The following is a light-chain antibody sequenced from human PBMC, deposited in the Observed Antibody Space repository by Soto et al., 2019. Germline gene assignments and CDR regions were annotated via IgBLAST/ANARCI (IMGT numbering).Light chain of an antibody. J-gene: IGLJ2*01. Sequence: QSLITQTPSASVTPGQSVTMSCSGSNSNMGRNYVYWYQQVPGTAPKLLMYRNDVRPSGVPDRFTGSKSGTSASLAISGLRSEDEADYYCAVWDNSLNGVAFGGGTKVTVL. V-gene: IGLV1-47*01. CDR1: NSNMGRNY. CDR3: AVWDNSLNGVA. CDR2: RND.